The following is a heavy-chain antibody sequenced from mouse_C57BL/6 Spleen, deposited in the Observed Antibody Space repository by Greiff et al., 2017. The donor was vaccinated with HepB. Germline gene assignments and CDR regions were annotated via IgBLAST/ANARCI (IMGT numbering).Heavy chain of an antibody. J-gene: IGHJ2*01. V-gene: IGHV5-4*01. CDR2: ISDGGSYT. Sequence: EVKLMESGGGLVKPGGSLKLSCAASGFTFSSYAMSWVRQTPEKRLEWVATISDGGSYTYYPDNVKGRFTISRDNAKNNLYLQMSHLKSEDTAMYYCARETGRGFDYWGQGTTLTVSS. D-gene: IGHD3-3*01. CDR3: ARETGRGFDY. CDR1: GFTFSSYA.